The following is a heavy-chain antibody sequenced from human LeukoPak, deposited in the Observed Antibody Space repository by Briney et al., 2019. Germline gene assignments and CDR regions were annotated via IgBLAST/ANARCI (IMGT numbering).Heavy chain of an antibody. CDR2: ISADGRVT. J-gene: IGHJ4*02. CDR3: ARGGSNYGDFHY. V-gene: IGHV3-74*01. CDR1: GLSFTTYW. Sequence: GGSLRLSCAASGLSFTTYWMHCVRQAPGERLVWGSRISADGRVTNYADSVKGRFTISRDNPKNTLYLQLSSLRVEDTAVYYCARGGSNYGDFHYWGQGTLVTVSS. D-gene: IGHD4-11*01.